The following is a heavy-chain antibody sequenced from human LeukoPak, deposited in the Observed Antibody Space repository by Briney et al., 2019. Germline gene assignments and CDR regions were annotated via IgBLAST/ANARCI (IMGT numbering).Heavy chain of an antibody. CDR3: ARAQLGDFDWLSPRATGFDY. D-gene: IGHD3-9*01. V-gene: IGHV1-8*01. J-gene: IGHJ4*02. CDR1: GYTFTSYD. CDR2: MNPNSGNT. Sequence: ASVKVSCKASGYTFTSYDINWVRQATGQGLEWMGWMNPNSGNTGYAQKFQGRVTMTRNTSISTAYMELSSLRSEDTAVYYCARAQLGDFDWLSPRATGFDYWGQGTLVTVSS.